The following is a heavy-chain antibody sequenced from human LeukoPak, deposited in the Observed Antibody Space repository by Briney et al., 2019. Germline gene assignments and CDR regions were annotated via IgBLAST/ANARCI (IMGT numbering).Heavy chain of an antibody. D-gene: IGHD3-10*01. Sequence: GGSLRLSCAASEXTFSSYGMHWVRQAPGKGLEWVAVISYDGSNKYYADSVKGRFTISRDNSKNTLYLQMNSLRPEDTAVYYCAKDLISMVRGVITALDYWGQGTLVTVSS. CDR2: ISYDGSNK. V-gene: IGHV3-30*18. CDR1: EXTFSSYG. CDR3: AKDLISMVRGVITALDY. J-gene: IGHJ4*02.